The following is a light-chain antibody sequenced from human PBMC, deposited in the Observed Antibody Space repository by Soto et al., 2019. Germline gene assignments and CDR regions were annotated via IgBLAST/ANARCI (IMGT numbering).Light chain of an antibody. Sequence: QSVLTQPASVSGSPGQSVTISCTGPRSDIGDSNFISWYQHSPGKAPRLLIYEVNNRPSGVSRRFSGSKAGNTASLTISGLLDDDEADYFCASVRSGTILLFGSGTKVTGL. V-gene: IGLV2-14*01. CDR1: RSDIGDSNF. CDR3: ASVRSGTILL. CDR2: EVN. J-gene: IGLJ1*01.